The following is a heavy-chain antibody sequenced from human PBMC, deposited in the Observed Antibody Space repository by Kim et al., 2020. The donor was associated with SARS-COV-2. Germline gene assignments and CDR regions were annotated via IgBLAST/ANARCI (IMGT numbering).Heavy chain of an antibody. CDR2: IYSGGSST. CDR1: GFTFSSYA. Sequence: GGSLRLSCAASGFTFSSYAMSWVRQAPGKGLEWVSVIYSGGSSTYYADSVKGRFTISRDNSKNTLYLQMNSLRAEDTAVYYCAAESVVVAAQSERIDYWGQGTLVTVSS. V-gene: IGHV3-23*03. D-gene: IGHD2-15*01. CDR3: AAESVVVAAQSERIDY. J-gene: IGHJ4*02.